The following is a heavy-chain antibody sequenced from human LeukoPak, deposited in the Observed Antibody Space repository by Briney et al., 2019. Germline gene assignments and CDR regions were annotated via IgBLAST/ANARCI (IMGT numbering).Heavy chain of an antibody. Sequence: SETLSLTCAVYGGSFSGYYWSWIRQPPGKGLEWIGEINHSGSTNYNPSLKSRVTISVDTSKNQFSLKLSSVTAADTAVYYCARGRGIAVAGNFGYWGQGTLVTVSS. J-gene: IGHJ4*02. V-gene: IGHV4-34*01. D-gene: IGHD6-19*01. CDR2: INHSGST. CDR3: ARGRGIAVAGNFGY. CDR1: GGSFSGYY.